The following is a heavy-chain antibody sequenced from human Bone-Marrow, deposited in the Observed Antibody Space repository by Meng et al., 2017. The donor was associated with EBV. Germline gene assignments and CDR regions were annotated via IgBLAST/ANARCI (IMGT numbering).Heavy chain of an antibody. CDR3: ARGGDIVATRFDY. V-gene: IGHV4-4*02. J-gene: IGHJ4*02. D-gene: IGHD5-12*01. CDR1: CGSINSSNL. Sequence: VQLLDAGPGAVDALGTPSLICALSCGSINSSNLWSWVRQPPGKGLEWIGEIYHSGSTNYNPSLKSRVTISVDKSKNQFSLKLSSVTAADTAVYYCARGGDIVATRFDYWGQGTLVTVSS. CDR2: IYHSGST.